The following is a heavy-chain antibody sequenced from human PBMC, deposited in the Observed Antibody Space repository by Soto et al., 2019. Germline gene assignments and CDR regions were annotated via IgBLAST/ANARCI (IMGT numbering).Heavy chain of an antibody. D-gene: IGHD4-17*01. CDR2: ISGSGGST. V-gene: IGHV3-23*01. J-gene: IGHJ4*02. Sequence: VGSLRLSCATSGFTFSSYAMSWVRQAPGKGLEWVSAISGSGGSTYYADSVKGRFTISRDNSKNTLYLQMNSLRAEDTAVYYCAKARYDYGDYVEDYWGQGTLVTVSS. CDR1: GFTFSSYA. CDR3: AKARYDYGDYVEDY.